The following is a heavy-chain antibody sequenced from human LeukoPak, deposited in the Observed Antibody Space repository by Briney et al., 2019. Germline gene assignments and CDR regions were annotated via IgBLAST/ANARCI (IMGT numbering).Heavy chain of an antibody. D-gene: IGHD1-1*01. CDR3: SRDLNWSFDY. Sequence: GRSLTLSCSASGFTFGDYAMSWVRQAPGKGLEWVGFTRSKAYGGTTEYAASVEGRFSISRDDSKSIAYLQMNSPKTEDTAVYYCSRDLNWSFDYWGQGILVTVSS. CDR1: GFTFGDYA. CDR2: TRSKAYGGTT. V-gene: IGHV3-49*04. J-gene: IGHJ4*02.